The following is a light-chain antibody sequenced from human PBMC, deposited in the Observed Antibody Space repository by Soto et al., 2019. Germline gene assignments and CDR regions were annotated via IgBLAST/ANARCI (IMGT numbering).Light chain of an antibody. Sequence: EVVLTQSPATLSLSPGERATLSCRAGQSVLTSLAWYQLDSGQAPRGEVYGPPLSANGVPARYGGSGSGTDCTLTVYSLEPGNFAVSYCQQRIVWPPNTFGQGTRLEIK. V-gene: IGKV3-11*01. CDR1: QSVLTS. J-gene: IGKJ5*01. CDR2: GPP. CDR3: QQRIVWPPNT.